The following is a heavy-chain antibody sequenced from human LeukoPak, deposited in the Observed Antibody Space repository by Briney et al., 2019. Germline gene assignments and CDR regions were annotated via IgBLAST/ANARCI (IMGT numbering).Heavy chain of an antibody. D-gene: IGHD4-17*01. Sequence: ASVKVSCKASGYTFTGYYMHWVRQAPGQGLEWMGWINPNSGGTNYAQKFQGRVTMTRDTSISTAYMELSRLRSDDTAVYYCARGLIFYGDYHRPLSNDFQHWGQGTLVTVSS. CDR2: INPNSGGT. J-gene: IGHJ1*01. CDR3: ARGLIFYGDYHRPLSNDFQH. CDR1: GYTFTGYY. V-gene: IGHV1-2*02.